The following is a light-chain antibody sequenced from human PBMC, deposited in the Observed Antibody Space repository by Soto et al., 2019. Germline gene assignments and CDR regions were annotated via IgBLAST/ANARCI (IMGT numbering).Light chain of an antibody. J-gene: IGLJ2*01. V-gene: IGLV2-14*01. CDR1: STDIGAYNY. Sequence: QSALTQPASVSGSPGQSITISCTGTSTDIGAYNYVSWYQQHPGKAPKLLIYEATNRPSGVSNRFSGSKSGNTASLTISGLQAEDEANYYCCSYAGIYHLLCGGGTKVTV. CDR2: EAT. CDR3: CSYAGIYHLL.